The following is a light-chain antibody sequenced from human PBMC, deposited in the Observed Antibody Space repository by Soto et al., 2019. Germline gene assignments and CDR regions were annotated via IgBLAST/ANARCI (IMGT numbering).Light chain of an antibody. J-gene: IGKJ1*01. CDR1: QSISSW. CDR2: KAS. CDR3: QQYSTYLWT. V-gene: IGKV1-5*03. Sequence: DIQMTQFPSTLSASVGDRVTITCRASQSISSWLAWYQQKPGKAPKILIYKASGLESGVPSRFSGSGSGTEFTLTISSLQPDDFATYYCQQYSTYLWTFGQGTKVEIK.